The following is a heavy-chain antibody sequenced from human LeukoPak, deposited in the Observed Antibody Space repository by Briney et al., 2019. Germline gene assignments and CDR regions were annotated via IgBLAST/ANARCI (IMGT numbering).Heavy chain of an antibody. J-gene: IGHJ3*02. D-gene: IGHD3-10*02. Sequence: ASVKVSCKASGYTFTSYDINWVRQATGQGPEWMGWMNPNSGNTGYAQKFQGRVTMTRNTSISTAYMELSSLRSEDTAVYYCASMDYVDNAFDIWGQGTMVTVSS. CDR2: MNPNSGNT. CDR1: GYTFTSYD. V-gene: IGHV1-8*01. CDR3: ASMDYVDNAFDI.